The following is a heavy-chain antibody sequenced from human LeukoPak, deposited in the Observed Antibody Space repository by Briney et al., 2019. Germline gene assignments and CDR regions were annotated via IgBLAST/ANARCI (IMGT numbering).Heavy chain of an antibody. CDR3: AKGLYYYDSSGYYFS. D-gene: IGHD3-22*01. V-gene: IGHV3-30*04. J-gene: IGHJ4*02. CDR2: ISYDGSNK. CDR1: GFTFSSYA. Sequence: PGRSLRLSCAASGFTFSSYAMHWVRQAPGKGLEWVAVISYDGSNKYYADSVKGRFTISRDNSKNTLFLQMNSLRAEDTAVYYCAKGLYYYDSSGYYFSGGQGILVTVSS.